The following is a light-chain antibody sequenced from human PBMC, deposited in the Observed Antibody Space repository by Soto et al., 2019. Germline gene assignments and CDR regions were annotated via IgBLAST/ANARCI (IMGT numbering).Light chain of an antibody. V-gene: IGKV3-20*01. J-gene: IGKJ5*01. CDR2: DAS. CDR1: QSIRSER. CDR3: QEYDGAPIT. Sequence: EIVLPQSPDTLSLSPGERAPLSCRASQSIRSERLAWYQQKPGQAPRLVIFDASNRASGMPERFSGSGSGTDFTLTIARLEPEEFAVYYCQEYDGAPITVGLGTRLEIK.